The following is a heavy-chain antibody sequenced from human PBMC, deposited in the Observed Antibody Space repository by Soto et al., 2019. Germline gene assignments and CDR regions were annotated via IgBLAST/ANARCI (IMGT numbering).Heavy chain of an antibody. V-gene: IGHV1-18*01. J-gene: IGHJ4*02. D-gene: IGHD2-21*02. CDR2: ISLYSDGT. CDR1: GYTFSNYG. CDR3: ARAGYCGPGCYYYFDY. Sequence: ASVKVSCKTSGYTFSNYGITWVRQAPGQPLEWLGWISLYSDGTNYAQKFQGRVSMTTDTSTTTAYMELRSLRSDDTAVYYCARAGYCGPGCYYYFDYWGQGTLVTVSS.